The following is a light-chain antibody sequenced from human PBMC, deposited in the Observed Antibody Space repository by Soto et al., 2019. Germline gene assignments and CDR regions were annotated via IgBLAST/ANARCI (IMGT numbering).Light chain of an antibody. CDR3: SSYAGSNNWGV. J-gene: IGLJ2*01. CDR2: EVS. CDR1: SSDVGGYNY. V-gene: IGLV2-8*01. Sequence: QSALTQSPSESGSPGQSVTISCTGTSSDVGGYNYVSWYQQHPGKAPKLMIYEVSKRPSGVPDRFSGSKSGNTASLTVSGLQAEDEADYYCSSYAGSNNWGVFGGGTKLTVL.